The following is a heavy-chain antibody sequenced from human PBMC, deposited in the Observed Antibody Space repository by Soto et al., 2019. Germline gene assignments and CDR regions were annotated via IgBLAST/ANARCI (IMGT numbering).Heavy chain of an antibody. CDR1: GFTFSSYA. D-gene: IGHD3-10*01. J-gene: IGHJ6*02. Sequence: QVQLVESGGGVVQPGRSLRLSCAASGFTFSSYAMHWVRQAPGKGLEWVAVISYDGSNKYYADSVKGRFTISRDNSKNTLYLQMNSLRAEDTAVYYCAREEYYGSGSYRHFYYYYGMDVWGQGTTVTVSS. CDR2: ISYDGSNK. V-gene: IGHV3-30-3*01. CDR3: AREEYYGSGSYRHFYYYYGMDV.